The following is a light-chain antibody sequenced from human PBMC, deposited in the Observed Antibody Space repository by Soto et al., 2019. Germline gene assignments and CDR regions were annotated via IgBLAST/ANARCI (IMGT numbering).Light chain of an antibody. CDR2: KAS. J-gene: IGKJ1*01. CDR1: QSISSW. V-gene: IGKV1-5*03. CDR3: QQYNSSPT. Sequence: DIQMTQSPSTLSASVGDRVTITCRASQSISSWLAWYQQKPGKARKLLIYKASSLESGVPSRFSGSGSGKEFTLTISSLQPDDFATYYRQQYNSSPTFDQGTKVEIK.